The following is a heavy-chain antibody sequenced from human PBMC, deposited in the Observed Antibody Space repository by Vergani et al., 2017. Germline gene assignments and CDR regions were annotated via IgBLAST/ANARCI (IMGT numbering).Heavy chain of an antibody. V-gene: IGHV1-18*04. CDR2: ISAYNGNT. Sequence: QVQLVQSGAEVKKPGSSVKVSCKASGYTFTSYGISWVRQAPGQGLEWMGWISAYNGNTNYAQKLQGRVTMTTDTSTSTAYMELRSLRSDDTAVYYWARVEGWELERRVRAFDIWGQGTMVTVSS. D-gene: IGHD1-1*01. J-gene: IGHJ3*02. CDR1: GYTFTSYG. CDR3: ARVEGWELERRVRAFDI.